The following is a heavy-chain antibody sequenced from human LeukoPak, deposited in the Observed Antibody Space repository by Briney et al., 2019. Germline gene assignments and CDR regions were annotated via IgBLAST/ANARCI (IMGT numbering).Heavy chain of an antibody. CDR1: GFTFSSYG. V-gene: IGHV3-30*02. D-gene: IGHD7-27*01. Sequence: PGGSLRLSCAASGFTFSSYGMHWVRQAPGKGLEWVAFIRYDGSNKYYADSVKGRFTISRDNSKNTLYLHMNSLRAEDTAVYYCVSRAGSPWGPFDDWGQGTLVTVSS. J-gene: IGHJ4*02. CDR2: IRYDGSNK. CDR3: VSRAGSPWGPFDD.